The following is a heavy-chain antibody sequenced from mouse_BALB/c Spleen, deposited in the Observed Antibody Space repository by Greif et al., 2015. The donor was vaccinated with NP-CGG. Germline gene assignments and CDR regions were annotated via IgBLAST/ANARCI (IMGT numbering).Heavy chain of an antibody. CDR1: GYTFTSYY. J-gene: IGHJ4*01. Sequence: VKLMESGAELVKPGAPVKLSCKASGYTFTSYYMYWVKQRPGQGLEWIGEIDPSNGGTNFNEKFKSKATLTVDKSSSTAYMQLSSLTSEDSAVYYCTRRGYYRYYAMDYWGQGTSVTVSS. CDR3: TRRGYYRYYAMDY. CDR2: IDPSNGGT. V-gene: IGHV1S81*02. D-gene: IGHD2-14*01.